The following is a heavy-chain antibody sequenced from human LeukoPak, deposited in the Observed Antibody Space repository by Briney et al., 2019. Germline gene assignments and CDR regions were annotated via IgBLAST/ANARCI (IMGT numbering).Heavy chain of an antibody. D-gene: IGHD6-13*01. CDR3: ARGGALTAAGTLDY. CDR2: MNPDSGNT. Sequence: ASVKVSCKASGYTFTSYDISWVRRATGQGLEWVGWMNPDSGNTGYVEKFKGRVTMTRNTSISTAYMELSSLTSEDTAVYYCARGGALTAAGTLDYWGQGTLVTVSS. CDR1: GYTFTSYD. J-gene: IGHJ4*02. V-gene: IGHV1-8*02.